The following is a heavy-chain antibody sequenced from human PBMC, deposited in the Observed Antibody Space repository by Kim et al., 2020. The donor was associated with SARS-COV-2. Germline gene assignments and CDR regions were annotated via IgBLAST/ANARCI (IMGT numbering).Heavy chain of an antibody. CDR1: GFTFSSYA. J-gene: IGHJ4*02. V-gene: IGHV3-23*01. CDR2: ISGSGGST. D-gene: IGHD2-2*01. Sequence: GGSLRLSCAASGFTFSSYAMSWVRQAPGKGLEWVSAISGSGGSTYYADSVKGRFTISRDNSKNTLYLQMNSLRAEDTAVYYCAKDLGYCSSTSCYWEVGYYFDYWGQGTLVTVSS. CDR3: AKDLGYCSSTSCYWEVGYYFDY.